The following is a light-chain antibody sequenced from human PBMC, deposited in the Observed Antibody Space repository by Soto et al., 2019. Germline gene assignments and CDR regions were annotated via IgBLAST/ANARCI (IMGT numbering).Light chain of an antibody. CDR1: QSVRSN. V-gene: IGKV3-15*01. CDR2: DAS. Sequence: EIVMTQSPATLSVSPGERATLSCRASQSVRSNLAWYQQKPGQAPRLLIYDASIRATDVPARFSGSGFGTEFALTISSLQSEDYAVYYCQQRSNWPLTFGGGTKVDIK. CDR3: QQRSNWPLT. J-gene: IGKJ4*01.